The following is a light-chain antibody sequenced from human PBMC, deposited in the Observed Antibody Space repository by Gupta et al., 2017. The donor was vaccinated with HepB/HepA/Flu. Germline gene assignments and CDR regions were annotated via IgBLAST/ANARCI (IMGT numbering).Light chain of an antibody. CDR2: LAF. J-gene: IGKJ1*01. V-gene: IGKV3-15*01. CDR3: QQEHSWLRT. Sequence: ILMTQSPATLSLSPGERATLSCRASQSVDSDLAWYQQKPGQAPRLLISLAFNRASGVPVRFSGSGSGTDFTLTISSLQSEDSAVYLCQQEHSWLRTFGRGTKVEIK. CDR1: QSVDSD.